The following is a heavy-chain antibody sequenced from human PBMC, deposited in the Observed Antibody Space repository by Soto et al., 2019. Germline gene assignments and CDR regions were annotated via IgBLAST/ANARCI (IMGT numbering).Heavy chain of an antibody. V-gene: IGHV3-11*01. CDR1: GFTFSDYY. D-gene: IGHD2-2*01. CDR2: ISSSGSTI. Sequence: QVQLVESGGGLVKPGGSLRLSCAASGFTFSDYYMSWIRQAPGEGLEWVSYISSSGSTIYYADSVKGRFTISRDNAKNSLYLQMNSLRAEDTAVYYCARERADIVLVLYYGMDVWGQGTTVTVSS. J-gene: IGHJ6*02. CDR3: ARERADIVLVLYYGMDV.